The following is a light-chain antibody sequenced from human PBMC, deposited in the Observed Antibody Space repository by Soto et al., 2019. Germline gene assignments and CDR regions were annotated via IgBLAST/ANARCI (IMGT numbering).Light chain of an antibody. CDR2: GAS. Sequence: DIQMTQSPSSLSASVGDRVTITCRASQAINNYVAWYQQRPGQVPNLLIYGASTLQSGVPIRFSGSGSGTDFTLTISSLQPEDVAVYYCQQRSNWPMYTFGQGTKLEIK. J-gene: IGKJ2*01. V-gene: IGKV1-27*01. CDR1: QAINNY. CDR3: QQRSNWPMYT.